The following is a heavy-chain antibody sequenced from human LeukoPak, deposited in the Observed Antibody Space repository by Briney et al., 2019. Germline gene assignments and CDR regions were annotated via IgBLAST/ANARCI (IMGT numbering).Heavy chain of an antibody. J-gene: IGHJ4*02. CDR1: GYIFANYL. CDR2: VYPSDSDT. Sequence: GESLKISCKGSGYIFANYLIGWGRQMPGKGLEWMGIVYPSDSDTTYSPSFQGQVTISADKSISTAYLQWTSLKASDTAMYYCARPRYFDYWGQGTLVTVS. D-gene: IGHD6-6*01. CDR3: ARPRYFDY. V-gene: IGHV5-51*01.